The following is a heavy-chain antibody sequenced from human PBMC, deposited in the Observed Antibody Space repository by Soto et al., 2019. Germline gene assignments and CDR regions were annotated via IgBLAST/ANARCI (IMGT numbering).Heavy chain of an antibody. CDR1: GGSFSGYY. D-gene: IGHD3-3*01. CDR2: INHSGST. CDR3: ARSITIFGVVILSDWFDP. V-gene: IGHV4-34*01. Sequence: SETLSLTCAVYGGSFSGYYWSWIRQPPGKGLEWIGEINHSGSTNYNPSLKSRVTISVDTSKNQFSLKLSYVTAADTAVYYCARSITIFGVVILSDWFDPWGQGTLVTVSS. J-gene: IGHJ5*02.